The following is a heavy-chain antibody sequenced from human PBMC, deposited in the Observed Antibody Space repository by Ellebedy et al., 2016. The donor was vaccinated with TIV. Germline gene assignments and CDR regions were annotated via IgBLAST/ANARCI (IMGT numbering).Heavy chain of an antibody. CDR3: AKTWGTAFDI. CDR2: ISYDGSND. CDR1: GFTFSSYG. V-gene: IGHV3-30*18. J-gene: IGHJ3*02. D-gene: IGHD3-16*01. Sequence: GGSLRLXXAASGFTFSSYGMQWVRQAPGKGLEWVAVISYDGSNDNYADSVKGRFTISRDNSKNTLYLQMNSLRAEDTAVYYCAKTWGTAFDIWGQGTMVTVSS.